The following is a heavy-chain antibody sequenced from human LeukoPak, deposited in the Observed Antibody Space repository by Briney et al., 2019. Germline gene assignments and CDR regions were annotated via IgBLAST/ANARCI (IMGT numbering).Heavy chain of an antibody. CDR1: GLTFSSYA. CDR3: ARGGQWLNAFDI. CDR2: ISGSGGST. Sequence: GGSLRLSCAASGLTFSSYAMSWVRQAPGKGLEWVSAISGSGGSTYYADSVKGRFTISRDNSKNTLYLQMNSLRAEDTAVYYCARGGQWLNAFDIWGQGTMVTVSS. V-gene: IGHV3-23*01. D-gene: IGHD6-19*01. J-gene: IGHJ3*02.